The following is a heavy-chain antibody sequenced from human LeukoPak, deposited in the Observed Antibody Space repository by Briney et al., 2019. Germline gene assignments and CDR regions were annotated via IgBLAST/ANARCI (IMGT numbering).Heavy chain of an antibody. J-gene: IGHJ4*02. D-gene: IGHD3-22*01. CDR3: ARDLGDYYDSSGYYVD. Sequence: ASVKVSCKASGYTFTSYYMHWVRQAPGQGLEWMGIINPSGGSTSYAQKFQGRVTMTRGTSTSTVYMELSSLRSEDTAVYYCARDLGDYYDSSGYYVDWGQGTLVTVSS. CDR2: INPSGGST. V-gene: IGHV1-46*01. CDR1: GYTFTSYY.